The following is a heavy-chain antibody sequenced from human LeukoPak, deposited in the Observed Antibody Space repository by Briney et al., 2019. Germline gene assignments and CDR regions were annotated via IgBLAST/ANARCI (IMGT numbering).Heavy chain of an antibody. CDR3: ARAQVGTPTDC. CDR2: FTSDGNSM. CDR1: GFTLSSYT. V-gene: IGHV3-74*01. Sequence: GGSLRLSCAASGFTLSSYTMYWVRQAPGRGLVWVARFTSDGNSMTYANFVKGRFTVSRDIAKNTLYLQMNSLRAEDTAVYYCARAQVGTPTDCWGQGTLVTVSS. J-gene: IGHJ4*02. D-gene: IGHD1-26*01.